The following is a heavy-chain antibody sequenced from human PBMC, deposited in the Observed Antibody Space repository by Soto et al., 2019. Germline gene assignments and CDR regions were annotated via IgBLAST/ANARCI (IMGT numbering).Heavy chain of an antibody. Sequence: EVQLLESGGGLVQPGGSLRLSCAASGFTFSNNAMTWVRQAPGKGLEWVSTISGGGDGTFYADSVKGRFTISRDNSRNTVYLQMNSLRAEDTAVYYCAKKGLGSLTTYCNSGDCHYAFDIWGQGTMVTVSS. D-gene: IGHD2-21*02. CDR1: GFTFSNNA. CDR2: ISGGGDGT. V-gene: IGHV3-23*01. J-gene: IGHJ3*02. CDR3: AKKGLGSLTTYCNSGDCHYAFDI.